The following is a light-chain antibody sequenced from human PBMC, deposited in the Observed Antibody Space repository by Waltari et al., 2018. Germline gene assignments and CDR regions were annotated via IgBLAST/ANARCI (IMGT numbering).Light chain of an antibody. J-gene: IGKJ1*01. Sequence: ESLLTQSPGTLSLFAGDSANLSCRASARMYSNYLAWYQQKRGQTPKLLICDVSSKATGIPDRFRGSGSGTDFTLTIRRLEPEDFAIYYCLQYHSTPVTFGQGTTVEIK. CDR3: LQYHSTPVT. CDR2: DVS. V-gene: IGKV3-20*01. CDR1: ARMYSNY.